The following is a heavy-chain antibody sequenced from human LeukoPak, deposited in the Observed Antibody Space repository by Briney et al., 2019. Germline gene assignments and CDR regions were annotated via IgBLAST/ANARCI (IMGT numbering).Heavy chain of an antibody. CDR3: AKAREGTTAFDY. Sequence: GGSLRLSCAASGFTFSSYAMSSVRQAPGKGRGWGSAIGGSGGSTYYAASVKGRFTIPRANSKNTLYLQMNSLRVEDTAVYYCAKAREGTTAFDYWGQRALVSVSS. CDR2: IGGSGGST. CDR1: GFTFSSYA. V-gene: IGHV3-23*01. J-gene: IGHJ4*02. D-gene: IGHD1-7*01.